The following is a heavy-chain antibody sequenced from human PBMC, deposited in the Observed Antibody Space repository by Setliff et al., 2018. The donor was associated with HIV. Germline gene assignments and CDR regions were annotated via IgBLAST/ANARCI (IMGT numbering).Heavy chain of an antibody. J-gene: IGHJ6*02. D-gene: IGHD5-12*01. CDR3: ARVETTIREATYGMDV. V-gene: IGHV4-59*11. Sequence: SETLSLTCTVSGGSINSHYWNWVRQAPGKGLEWIGTMYFSGNARNSPSLKSRVTISVDTSKNQLSLNLTSVTAADTAVYYCARVETTIREATYGMDVWGQGTTVTVSS. CDR2: MYFSGNA. CDR1: GGSINSHY.